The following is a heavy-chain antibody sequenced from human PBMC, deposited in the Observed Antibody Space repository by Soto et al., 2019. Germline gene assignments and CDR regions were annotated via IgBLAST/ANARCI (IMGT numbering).Heavy chain of an antibody. CDR3: ARENYDSRTWYYYGMDV. V-gene: IGHV3-30-3*01. J-gene: IGHJ6*02. CDR2: ISYDGSNK. Sequence: PGGSLRLSCAASGFTFSSYAMHWVRQAPGKGLEWVAVISYDGSNKYYADSVKGRFTISRDNSKNTLYLQMNSLRAEDTAVYYCARENYDSRTWYYYGMDVWGQGTTVTVSS. D-gene: IGHD5-12*01. CDR1: GFTFSSYA.